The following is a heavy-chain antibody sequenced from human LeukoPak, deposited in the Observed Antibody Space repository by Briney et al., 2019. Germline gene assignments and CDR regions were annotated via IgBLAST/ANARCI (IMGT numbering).Heavy chain of an antibody. J-gene: IGHJ4*02. V-gene: IGHV3-21*01. D-gene: IGHD6-6*01. CDR1: GFTLSSYS. CDR3: ARDIGIAARRGSFDY. Sequence: GGSLRLSCAASGFTLSSYSMNWVRQAPGKGLEWVSSISSSSSYIYYADSVKGRFTISRDNAKNSLYLQMNSLRAEDTAVYYCARDIGIAARRGSFDYWGQGTLVTVSS. CDR2: ISSSSSYI.